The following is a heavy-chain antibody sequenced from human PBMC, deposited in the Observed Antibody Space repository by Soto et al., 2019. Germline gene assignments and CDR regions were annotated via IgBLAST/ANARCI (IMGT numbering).Heavy chain of an antibody. CDR1: GFTFSIYH. CDR3: TRAGGRGYDMDV. V-gene: IGHV3-48*02. CDR2: ISSGNEAI. Sequence: GGSLRLSCAASGFTFSIYHMNWVRQAPGKGPEWVSYISSGNEAIYYAASVKGRFTISRDNAKNSLYLQMNSLRDEDTAVYYCTRAGGRGYDMDVWGQGTTVTVS. D-gene: IGHD2-8*02. J-gene: IGHJ6*02.